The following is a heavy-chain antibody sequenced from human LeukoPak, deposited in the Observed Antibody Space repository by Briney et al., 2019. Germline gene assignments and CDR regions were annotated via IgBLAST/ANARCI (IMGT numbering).Heavy chain of an antibody. V-gene: IGHV5-51*01. Sequence: GESLKISCKGSGYSFTSYWIGWVRQKPGKGLEWMGIIYPGDSDTRYSPSFQGQVTISADKSISTAYLQWSSLNASETARYYCASSGNCGGDCYYDYWGQGTLVTVSS. J-gene: IGHJ4*02. CDR1: GYSFTSYW. D-gene: IGHD2-21*02. CDR2: IYPGDSDT. CDR3: ASSGNCGGDCYYDY.